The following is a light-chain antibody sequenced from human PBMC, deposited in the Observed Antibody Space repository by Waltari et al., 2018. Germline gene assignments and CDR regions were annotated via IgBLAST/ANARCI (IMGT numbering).Light chain of an antibody. V-gene: IGKV6D-21*02. CDR3: DQSGSLPYT. J-gene: IGKJ2*01. CDR1: QSIGNS. CDR2: YAS. Sequence: IVLTRPPDFQSVTATEHIPFTCRASQSIGNSLHWYQQKPGQSPKLLIRYASQSISGVPSRFSGSGSGTEFTLTINSLEAEDAAAYYCDQSGSLPYTFGQGTKLEI.